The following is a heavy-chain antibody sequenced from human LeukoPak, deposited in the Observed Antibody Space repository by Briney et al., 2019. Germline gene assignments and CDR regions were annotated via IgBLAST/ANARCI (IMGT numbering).Heavy chain of an antibody. Sequence: GRSLRLSCAASGFTFSSYAMHWDRQAPGKGLEWVAVISYDGSNKYYADSVKGRFTISRDNSKNTLYLQMNSLRAEDTAVYYCARGLTDLNSHWGQGTLVTVSS. CDR2: ISYDGSNK. V-gene: IGHV3-30*04. D-gene: IGHD2/OR15-2a*01. J-gene: IGHJ4*02. CDR3: ARGLTDLNSH. CDR1: GFTFSSYA.